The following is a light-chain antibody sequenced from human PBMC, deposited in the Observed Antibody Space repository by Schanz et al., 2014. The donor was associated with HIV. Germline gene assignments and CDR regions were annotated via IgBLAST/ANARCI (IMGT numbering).Light chain of an antibody. CDR3: QRYPSVLPFT. Sequence: DIQMTQSPSYLSASVGDRVTITCRASQSIRNYLAWYQQRPGRAPNLLIYGASTLHSGVPSRFSGSGSGTTFTLTISSLQPEDVATYYCQRYPSVLPFTFGPGTKVDIK. CDR2: GAS. CDR1: QSIRNY. V-gene: IGKV1-27*01. J-gene: IGKJ3*01.